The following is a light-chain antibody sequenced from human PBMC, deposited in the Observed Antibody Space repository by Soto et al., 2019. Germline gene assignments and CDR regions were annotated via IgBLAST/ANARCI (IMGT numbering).Light chain of an antibody. V-gene: IGKV1-9*01. CDR2: AAS. CDR3: QQVNSYPLI. Sequence: DIQLTQSPSFLSASVGDRVTITCRASQGIKSYLAWYQQAPGKAPKLLIYAASTLQSGVPSRFSGSASGTEFTLTINGLQPEDFATYYCQQVNSYPLIFGGGTKVELK. CDR1: QGIKSY. J-gene: IGKJ4*01.